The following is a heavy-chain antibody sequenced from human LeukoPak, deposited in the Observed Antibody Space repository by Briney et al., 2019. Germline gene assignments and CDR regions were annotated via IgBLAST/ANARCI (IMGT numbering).Heavy chain of an antibody. D-gene: IGHD1-26*01. CDR1: GGSISSYY. CDR3: SRESGAFCPFGY. CDR2: GSYSGST. V-gene: IGHV4-59*12. J-gene: IGHJ4*02. Sequence: SETLSLTCTVSGGSISSYYWNWIRQPPGKGLEWIGYGSYSGSTDYNPSLKSRVTISVDTSKNQFSLKLSSVTAADTAIYYCSRESGAFCPFGYWGQGTLVIVPP.